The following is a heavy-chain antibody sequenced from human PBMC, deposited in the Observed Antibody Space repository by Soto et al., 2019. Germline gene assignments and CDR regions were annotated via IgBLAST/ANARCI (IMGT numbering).Heavy chain of an antibody. CDR2: ISYDGSNK. CDR1: GFTFSSYA. V-gene: IGHV3-30-3*01. J-gene: IGHJ4*02. D-gene: IGHD5-12*01. CDR3: AKEPEMATTLDY. Sequence: GGSLRLSCAASGFTFSSYAMHWVRQAPGKGLEWVAVISYDGSNKYYADSVKGRFTISRDNSKNTLYLQMNSLRAEDTAVYYCAKEPEMATTLDYWGQGTLVTVSS.